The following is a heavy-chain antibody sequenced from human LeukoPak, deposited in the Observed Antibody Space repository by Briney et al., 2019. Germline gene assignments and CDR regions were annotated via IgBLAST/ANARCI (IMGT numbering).Heavy chain of an antibody. CDR3: ARDPSEYFDY. Sequence: GRSLRLSCAASGFTFSRYTMHWVRQAPGKGLEWVAVISFYENNAYYADSVKGRFTISRDDSKNTLFLQMNSLTTEDTGVYYCARDPSEYFDYWGQGTLVTVSS. CDR2: ISFYENNA. CDR1: GFTFSRYT. J-gene: IGHJ4*02. V-gene: IGHV3-30*04.